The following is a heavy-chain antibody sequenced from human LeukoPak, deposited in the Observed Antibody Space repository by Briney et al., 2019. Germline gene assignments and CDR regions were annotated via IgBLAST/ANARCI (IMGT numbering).Heavy chain of an antibody. J-gene: IGHJ4*02. D-gene: IGHD2-15*01. V-gene: IGHV3-7*01. CDR2: ISPDGSDK. Sequence: GGSLRLSCVTSGFTFSTYWMNWVRQAPGKGLERVGTISPDGSDKYYVDSVKGRFTISRDNAKTSLYLQINSLRADDTALYFCARGIVVVVGASDHFDYWGQGTLITVSS. CDR1: GFTFSTYW. CDR3: ARGIVVVVGASDHFDY.